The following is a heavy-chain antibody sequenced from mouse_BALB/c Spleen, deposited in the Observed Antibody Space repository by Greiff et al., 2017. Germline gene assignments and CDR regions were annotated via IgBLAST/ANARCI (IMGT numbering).Heavy chain of an antibody. J-gene: IGHJ2*01. CDR1: GYTFTSYW. CDR3: ARWGLRVGYYFDY. Sequence: DLVKPGASVKLSCKASGYTFTSYWINWIKQRPGQGLEWIGRIAPGSGSTYYNEMLKGKATLTVDTSSRTAYIQLSRLSSEDSAVYFCARWGLRVGYYFDYWGQGTTLTVSS. CDR2: IAPGSGST. V-gene: IGHV1S41*01. D-gene: IGHD2-4*01.